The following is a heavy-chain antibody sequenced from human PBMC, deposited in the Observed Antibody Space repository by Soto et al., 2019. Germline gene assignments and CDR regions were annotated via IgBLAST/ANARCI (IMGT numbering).Heavy chain of an antibody. CDR3: AREGTASEADFDY. V-gene: IGHV3-48*01. CDR1: GFTFSSYS. J-gene: IGHJ4*02. Sequence: GGSLRLSCAASGFTFSSYSMNWVRQAPGKGLEWVSYISSSSSTIYYADSVKGRFTISRDNAKNSLYLQMNSLRAEDTAVYYCAREGTASEADFDYWGQGTLVTVSS. D-gene: IGHD6-25*01. CDR2: ISSSSSTI.